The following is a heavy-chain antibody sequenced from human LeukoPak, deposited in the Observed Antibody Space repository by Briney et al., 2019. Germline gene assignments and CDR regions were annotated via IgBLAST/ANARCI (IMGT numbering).Heavy chain of an antibody. CDR2: IIPIFGTA. J-gene: IGHJ6*03. CDR1: GGTFSSYA. D-gene: IGHD3-10*01. Sequence: SVKVSCKASGGTFSSYAISWVRQAPGQGLEWMGGIIPIFGTANYAQKFQGRVTITADESTSTAYMELSSLRSEDMALYYCARGRGPPNTNRDFYYYYYMDVWGTGTTVTVSS. V-gene: IGHV1-69*13. CDR3: ARGRGPPNTNRDFYYYYYMDV.